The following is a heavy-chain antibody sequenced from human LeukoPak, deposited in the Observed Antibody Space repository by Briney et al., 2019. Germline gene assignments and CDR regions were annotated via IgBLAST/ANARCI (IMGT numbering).Heavy chain of an antibody. CDR1: GFTFSSYW. V-gene: IGHV3-74*01. Sequence: PGGSLRLSCAASGFTFSSYWMHWVRQAPGKGLGWVSRINSDGGSTSSADSVKGRFTISRDNAKNTLYLQMNSLRAEDTAVYYCASQPNSYGGEYYFDYWGQGTLVTVSS. D-gene: IGHD5-18*01. J-gene: IGHJ4*02. CDR3: ASQPNSYGGEYYFDY. CDR2: INSDGGST.